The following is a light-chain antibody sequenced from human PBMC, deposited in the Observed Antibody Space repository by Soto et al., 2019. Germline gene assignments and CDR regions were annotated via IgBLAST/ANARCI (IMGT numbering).Light chain of an antibody. CDR1: QGISSA. J-gene: IGKJ1*01. CDR2: DAS. Sequence: AIRLTQSPSSLSASVGDRVTITCRASQGISSALAVDQQKSVKAPNLLIYDASSLESGVPSRFSVSGSVTDFTLTISCLQPEDFAPYYCQHFNSYHWTFGQGTKVEIK. V-gene: IGKV1-13*02. CDR3: QHFNSYHWT.